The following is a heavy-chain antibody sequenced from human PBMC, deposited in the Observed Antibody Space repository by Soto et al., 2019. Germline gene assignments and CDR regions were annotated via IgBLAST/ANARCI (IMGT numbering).Heavy chain of an antibody. V-gene: IGHV1-69*02. CDR3: ATSLSGYDYDYYYYGMDV. CDR1: GGTFSSYT. J-gene: IGHJ6*02. D-gene: IGHD5-12*01. Sequence: QVQLVQSGAEVKKPGSSVKVSCKASGGTFSSYTISWVRQAPGQGLEWMGRIIPILGIANYAQKFQGRVTITAEKSTSTAYRELSSLRSEDTAVYYCATSLSGYDYDYYYYGMDVWGQGTTVTVSS. CDR2: IIPILGIA.